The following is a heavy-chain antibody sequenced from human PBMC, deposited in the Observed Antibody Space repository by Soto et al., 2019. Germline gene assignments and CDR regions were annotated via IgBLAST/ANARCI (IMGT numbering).Heavy chain of an antibody. J-gene: IGHJ4*02. CDR1: GFTFGNYW. D-gene: IGHD4-17*01. CDR3: ARDTYGDYGY. CDR2: IKSDGSAQ. V-gene: IGHV3-7*01. Sequence: EVQLVQSGGGLVQPGESLRLSCAASGFTFGNYWMSWVRQAPGEGLEWVANIKSDGSAQYYVDSVKGRFTKSRDNAKKSLYLQMNSLRAEDTAVYYCARDTYGDYGYWGQGAQVTVSS.